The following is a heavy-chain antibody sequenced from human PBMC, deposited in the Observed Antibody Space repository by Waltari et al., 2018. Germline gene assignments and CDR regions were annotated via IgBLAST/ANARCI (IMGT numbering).Heavy chain of an antibody. J-gene: IGHJ3*02. D-gene: IGHD3-22*01. Sequence: QVQLQESGPGLVKPSETLSLTCAVSGYSISSGYYWGWIRQPPGKGLERIGSIYHSGSTYYNPSLKSRVTISVDTSKNQFSLKLSSVTAADTAVYYCARAGITMIVVVITHDAFDIWGQGTMVTVSS. V-gene: IGHV4-38-2*01. CDR2: IYHSGST. CDR1: GYSISSGYY. CDR3: ARAGITMIVVVITHDAFDI.